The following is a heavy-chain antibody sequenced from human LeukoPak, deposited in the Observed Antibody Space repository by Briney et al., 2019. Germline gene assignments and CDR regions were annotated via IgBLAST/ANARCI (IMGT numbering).Heavy chain of an antibody. CDR3: ARVAEDSGDYYMDV. CDR1: GGTFSSYA. J-gene: IGHJ6*03. CDR2: IITIFGTA. D-gene: IGHD5-12*01. V-gene: IGHV1-69*06. Sequence: GASVKVSCKASGGTFSSYAISWVRQAPGQGLEWMGGIITIFGTADYAQKFQGRVTITADKSTSTAYMELSSLRSEDTAVYYCARVAEDSGDYYMDVWGKGTTVTVSS.